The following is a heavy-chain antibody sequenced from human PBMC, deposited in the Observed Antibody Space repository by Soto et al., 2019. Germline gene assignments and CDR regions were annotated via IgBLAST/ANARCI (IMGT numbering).Heavy chain of an antibody. CDR1: GGSISSGGYY. CDR2: IYYSGST. CDR3: ARRYEYYFDY. Sequence: SETLSLTCTVSGGSISSGGYYWSWIRQHPGKGLEWIGYIYYSGSTYYNPSLKSRVTISVDTSKNQFSLKLSSVTAADTAVYYCARRYEYYFDYWGQGTLVTVSS. J-gene: IGHJ4*02. D-gene: IGHD1-1*01. V-gene: IGHV4-31*03.